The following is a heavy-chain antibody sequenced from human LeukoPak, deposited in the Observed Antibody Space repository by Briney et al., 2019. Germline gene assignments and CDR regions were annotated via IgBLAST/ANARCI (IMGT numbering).Heavy chain of an antibody. D-gene: IGHD5-18*01. J-gene: IGHJ4*02. CDR2: INNDGTEK. Sequence: GGSLRLSCTASGFTFRNSWMTWVRQSPGKGLEWVASINNDGTEKNYGDSVNRRFSISRDNSKDSLYLQMNFLRPEDASTYYYARDSGYSTLDHCGQGTRVIVSS. CDR1: GFTFRNSW. CDR3: ARDSGYSTLDH. V-gene: IGHV3-7*01.